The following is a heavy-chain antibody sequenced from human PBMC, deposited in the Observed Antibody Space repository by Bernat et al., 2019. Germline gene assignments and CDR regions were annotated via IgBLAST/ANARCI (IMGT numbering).Heavy chain of an antibody. V-gene: IGHV3-11*05. D-gene: IGHD4-17*01. CDR3: ARPSRYGDYRPFDS. CDR1: GFTFSDYY. CDR2: ISSSSTYT. J-gene: IGHJ4*02. Sequence: QVQLVESGGGLVKPGGSLRLSCAASGFTFSDYYMNWIRQAPGKGLEWISSISSSSTYTTSADSVKGRFTISRHNAKNSLYLQMNSLRAEDTAVYYCARPSRYGDYRPFDSWGQGTLVTVSS.